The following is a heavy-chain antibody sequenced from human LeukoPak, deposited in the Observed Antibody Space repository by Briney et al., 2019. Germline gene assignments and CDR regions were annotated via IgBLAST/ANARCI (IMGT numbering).Heavy chain of an antibody. D-gene: IGHD7-27*01. V-gene: IGHV4-59*08. CDR3: ARRPPALGAFDI. J-gene: IGHJ3*02. CDR1: GGSISSYY. Sequence: SETLSLTCTVSGGSISSYYWSWIRQPPGKGLEWIGYIYYSGSTSYNPSLKSRVTISADTSKNQFSLKVSSVTAADTAVYYCARRPPALGAFDIWGQGTMVSVSS. CDR2: IYYSGST.